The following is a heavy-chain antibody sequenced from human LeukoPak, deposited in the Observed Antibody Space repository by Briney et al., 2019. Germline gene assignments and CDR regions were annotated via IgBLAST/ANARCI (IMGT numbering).Heavy chain of an antibody. V-gene: IGHV4-39*01. J-gene: IGHJ4*02. D-gene: IGHD1-26*01. CDR3: ARHRSGTYYRFDY. CDR2: IYYGGSS. CDR1: GDSIGSSSYF. Sequence: KPSETLSLTCTVSGDSIGSSSYFWDWIRQPPGKGLEWIGSIYYGGSSYYNPSLKSRVTISVDTSKNQFSLKLSSVTAADTAVYYCARHRSGTYYRFDYWGQGTLVTVSS.